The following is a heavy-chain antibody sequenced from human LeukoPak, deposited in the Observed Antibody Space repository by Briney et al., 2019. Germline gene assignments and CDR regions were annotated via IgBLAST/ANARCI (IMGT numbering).Heavy chain of an antibody. CDR3: VRDAAHGFAPA. V-gene: IGHV4-4*07. CDR2: ISSSGRT. J-gene: IGHJ5*02. CDR1: GGSISSYY. Sequence: SETLSLTCTVSGGSISSYYWSWIRQPAGEGLEWIGRISSSGRTDYNPSLKSRVTMSVDTSKNQFSLKLTSVTATDTAVFYCVRDAAHGFAPAWGQGTQVTVSS. D-gene: IGHD3-16*01.